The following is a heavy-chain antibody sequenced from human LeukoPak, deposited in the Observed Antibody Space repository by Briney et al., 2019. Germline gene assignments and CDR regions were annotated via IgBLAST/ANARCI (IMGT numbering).Heavy chain of an antibody. J-gene: IGHJ4*02. V-gene: IGHV1-69*13. CDR2: ITPIFGTA. CDR3: AREGYTIMVY. D-gene: IGHD5-24*01. Sequence: AASVKVSCKASGGTFSSYAISWVRQAPGQGLEWMGGITPIFGTANYAQKFQGRVTINADEFTNTVYMELSSLRSEDTAVYYCAREGYTIMVYWGQGSLVTVSS. CDR1: GGTFSSYA.